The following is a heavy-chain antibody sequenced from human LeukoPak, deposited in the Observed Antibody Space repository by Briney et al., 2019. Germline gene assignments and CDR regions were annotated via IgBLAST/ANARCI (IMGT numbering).Heavy chain of an antibody. D-gene: IGHD6-19*01. Sequence: GGSLSLSCAASGFTFSSHWMNWVRQAPGKGLEWVAIIKQDGSEKYYVDSVKGRFTISRDNAKNSLYPQMNSLRAEDAAVYYYAGSGGWLSDYWGQGTLVTVSS. CDR2: IKQDGSEK. J-gene: IGHJ4*02. CDR1: GFTFSSHW. CDR3: AGSGGWLSDY. V-gene: IGHV3-7*04.